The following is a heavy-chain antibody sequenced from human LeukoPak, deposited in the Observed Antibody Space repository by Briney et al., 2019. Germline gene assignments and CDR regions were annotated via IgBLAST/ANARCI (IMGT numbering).Heavy chain of an antibody. J-gene: IGHJ4*02. CDR2: INHSGST. Sequence: SETLSLTCAVYDVPYSGYYWSWMPPPPGKGLEGIGEINHSGSTNYNPSLKSRVTISLDTSKSQFSLKVRYVTAADTAVYYCARGLNDSWTGGNYWGQGTLVTVSS. V-gene: IGHV4-34*01. CDR1: DVPYSGYY. D-gene: IGHD3-3*01. CDR3: ARGLNDSWTGGNY.